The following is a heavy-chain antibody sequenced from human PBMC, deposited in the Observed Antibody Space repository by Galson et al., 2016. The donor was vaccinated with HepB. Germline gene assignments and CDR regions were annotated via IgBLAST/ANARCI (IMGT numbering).Heavy chain of an antibody. Sequence: SLRLSCAASGFSVSGSIVHWVRQASGKGLEWVGRIKSKADSYATTYPESGKGGFTISRDDSKNTAYLEMNSLKTEDTTVYYCTVDVSGYHAMDVWGQGTTVTVSS. CDR3: TVDVSGYHAMDV. CDR1: GFSVSGSI. D-gene: IGHD3-10*01. V-gene: IGHV3-73*01. J-gene: IGHJ6*02. CDR2: IKSKADSYAT.